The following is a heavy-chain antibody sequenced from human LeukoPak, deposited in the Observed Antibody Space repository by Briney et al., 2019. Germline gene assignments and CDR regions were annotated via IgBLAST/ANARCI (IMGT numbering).Heavy chain of an antibody. CDR2: IDSGGGTQ. CDR3: ARGARTMIVVVSFDN. J-gene: IGHJ4*02. D-gene: IGHD3-22*01. V-gene: IGHV3-48*03. Sequence: PGGSLRLSCAASGFTFSVHAMNWVRQAPGKGLEWISYIDSGGGTQYYADSVKGRFTISRDNAKNSLYLQMNNLRAEDTAVYYCARGARTMIVVVSFDNWGQGILVTVSS. CDR1: GFTFSVHA.